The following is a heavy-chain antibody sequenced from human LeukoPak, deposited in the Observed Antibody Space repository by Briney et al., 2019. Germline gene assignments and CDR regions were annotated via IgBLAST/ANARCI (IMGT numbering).Heavy chain of an antibody. D-gene: IGHD2-15*01. CDR2: ISSSSSYI. Sequence: GGSLRLSCAASGFTFSSYSMNWVRQAPGKGLEWVSSISSSSSYIYYADSVKGRFTISRDNAKNSLYLQMNSLRAEDTAVYYCASRALGYCSGGSCSSGQGTLVTVSS. J-gene: IGHJ5*02. CDR3: ASRALGYCSGGSCS. CDR1: GFTFSSYS. V-gene: IGHV3-21*01.